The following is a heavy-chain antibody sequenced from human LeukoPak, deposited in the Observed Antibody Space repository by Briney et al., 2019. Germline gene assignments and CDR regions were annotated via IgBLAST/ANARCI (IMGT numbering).Heavy chain of an antibody. J-gene: IGHJ4*02. CDR1: GGSFSGYY. D-gene: IGHD5-24*01. CDR3: ARGRRWLQLFDY. V-gene: IGHV4-34*01. CDR2: INHSGST. Sequence: SETLSLTCAVYGGSFSGYYWSWIRQPPGKGLEWIGEINHSGSTNYNPSLKSRVTISVDTSKNQFSLKLSSVTAADTAVYYCARGRRWLQLFDYWGQGTLVTVSS.